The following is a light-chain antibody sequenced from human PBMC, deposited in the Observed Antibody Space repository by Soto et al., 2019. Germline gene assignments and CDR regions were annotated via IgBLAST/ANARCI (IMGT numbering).Light chain of an antibody. J-gene: IGLJ3*02. CDR1: NIGVKS. V-gene: IGLV3-21*02. Sequence: SYELTQPPSVSLAPGQTARITCWGRNIGVKSVHWYQQKPGQAPVLIVFDDSDRPSGIPGRFSGSNSGDTATLTISRVEAGDEADYYCQLWDTDSDHQVFGGGTKLTVL. CDR2: DDS. CDR3: QLWDTDSDHQV.